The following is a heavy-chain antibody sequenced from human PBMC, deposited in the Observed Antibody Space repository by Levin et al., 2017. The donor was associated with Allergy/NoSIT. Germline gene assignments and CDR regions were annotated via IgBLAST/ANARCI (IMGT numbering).Heavy chain of an antibody. CDR1: GFTFSDYY. CDR3: ARDEYSETTGGMDV. CDR2: ISSSGSTI. D-gene: IGHD6-6*01. J-gene: IGHJ6*02. V-gene: IGHV3-11*01. Sequence: GESLKISCAASGFTFSDYYMSWIRQAPGKGLEWVSYISSSGSTIYYADSVKGRFTISRDNAKNSLYLQMNSLRAEDTAVYYCARDEYSETTGGMDVWGQGTTVTVSS.